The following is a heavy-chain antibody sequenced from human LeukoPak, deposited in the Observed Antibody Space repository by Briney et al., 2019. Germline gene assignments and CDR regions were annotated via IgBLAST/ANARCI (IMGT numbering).Heavy chain of an antibody. CDR3: ARDYYESSGYYYDTFDL. V-gene: IGHV1-18*01. CDR1: GYTFTSYG. CDR2: ISGYNART. Sequence: ASVKVSCKASGYTFTSYGISWVRQAPGQGLEWMGWISGYNARTHYAQKLQGRVTMTTDPSTRTAYMELRSLRSDDTAIYYCARDYYESSGYYYDTFDLWGQGTMVTVSS. D-gene: IGHD3-22*01. J-gene: IGHJ3*01.